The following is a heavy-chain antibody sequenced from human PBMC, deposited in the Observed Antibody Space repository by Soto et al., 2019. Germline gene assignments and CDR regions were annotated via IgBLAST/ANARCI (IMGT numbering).Heavy chain of an antibody. D-gene: IGHD3-22*01. CDR2: IIPIFGTA. Sequence: SVKVSCKASGGTFSSYAISWVRQAPGQGLEWMGGIIPIFGTANYAQKFQGRVTITADESTSTAYMELSSLRSEDTAVYYCARAIREYYYDSSGYQNGYYFDYWGQGTLVTVS. J-gene: IGHJ4*02. CDR3: ARAIREYYYDSSGYQNGYYFDY. CDR1: GGTFSSYA. V-gene: IGHV1-69*13.